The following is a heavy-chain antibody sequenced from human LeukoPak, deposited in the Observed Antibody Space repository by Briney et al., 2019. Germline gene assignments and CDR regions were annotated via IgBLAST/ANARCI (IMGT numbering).Heavy chain of an antibody. CDR3: ARDRSQVITFGGVITWFDP. V-gene: IGHV3-48*04. J-gene: IGHJ5*02. CDR2: ISSSSSTI. D-gene: IGHD3-16*02. Sequence: PGGSLRLSCAASGFTFSSYSMNWVRQAPGKELEWVSYISSSSSTIYYADSVKGRFTISRDNAKNSLYLQMNSLRAEDTAVYYCARDRSQVITFGGVITWFDPWGQGTLVTVSS. CDR1: GFTFSSYS.